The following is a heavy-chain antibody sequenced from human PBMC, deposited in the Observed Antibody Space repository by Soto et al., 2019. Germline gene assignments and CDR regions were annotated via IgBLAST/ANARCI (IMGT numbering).Heavy chain of an antibody. J-gene: IGHJ4*02. CDR2: RYYSEST. D-gene: IGHD2-15*01. CDR1: GGSLSGYY. CDR3: ARTKCSGGSCYSWSLDY. Sequence: SSETLSLTCTVSGGSLSGYYWTWIRQPPGKGLEWIGHRYYSESTYYNPSLKSRVSISLDTSKNQFSLKPSFVTAADTAMYYCARTKCSGGSCYSWSLDYWGQGTPVTVSS. V-gene: IGHV4-59*06.